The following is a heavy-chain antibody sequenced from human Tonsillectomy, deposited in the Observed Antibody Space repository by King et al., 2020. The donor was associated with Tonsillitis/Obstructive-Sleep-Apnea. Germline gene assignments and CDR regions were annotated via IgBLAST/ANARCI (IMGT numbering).Heavy chain of an antibody. V-gene: IGHV4-34*01. CDR3: ASLKRSPIVVVPAAIRRDPIDY. J-gene: IGHJ4*02. D-gene: IGHD2-2*02. Sequence: VQLQQWGAGLLKPSETLSLTCAVYGGSFSGYYWSWIRQPPGKGLEWIGEINHSGSTNYNPSLKSRVTISVDTSNNQFSLKLISVTAADTAVYYCASLKRSPIVVVPAAIRRDPIDYWGQGTLVTISS. CDR2: INHSGST. CDR1: GGSFSGYY.